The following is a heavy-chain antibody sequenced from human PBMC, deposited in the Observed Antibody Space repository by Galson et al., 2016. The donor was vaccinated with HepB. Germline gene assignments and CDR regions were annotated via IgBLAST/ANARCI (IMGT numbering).Heavy chain of an antibody. Sequence: QSGAEVKKTGESLKISCKGSGYCFTSYWIGWVRQMPGKGLEWMGIIYPGDSDTRYSPSFQGHVTISADKSMSTAYLQWSSLKASDTAIYYCARQGGEGLLQLTPRYGMDGWGPGTTVTVSS. CDR3: ARQGGEGLLQLTPRYGMDG. CDR1: GYCFTSYW. D-gene: IGHD3-3*01. V-gene: IGHV5-51*01. CDR2: IYPGDSDT. J-gene: IGHJ6*02.